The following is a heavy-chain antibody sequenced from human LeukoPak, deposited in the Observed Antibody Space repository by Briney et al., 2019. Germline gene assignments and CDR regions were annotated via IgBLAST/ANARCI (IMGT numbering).Heavy chain of an antibody. Sequence: GGPLRLSCAASGFTFSSYAMHWDRQAPGKGLEYVSAISSNGGSTYYANSVKGRFTISRDNSKNTLYLQMGSLRAEDMAVYYCARGGIAAAGTRWGQGTLVTVSS. D-gene: IGHD6-13*01. V-gene: IGHV3-64*01. CDR2: ISSNGGST. CDR3: ARGGIAAAGTR. CDR1: GFTFSSYA. J-gene: IGHJ4*02.